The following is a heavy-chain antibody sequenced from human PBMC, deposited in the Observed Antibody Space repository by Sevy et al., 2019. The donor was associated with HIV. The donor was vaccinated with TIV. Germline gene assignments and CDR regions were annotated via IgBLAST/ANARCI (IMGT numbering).Heavy chain of an antibody. V-gene: IGHV3-21*01. CDR2: ISSSSSYI. CDR1: GFTFSSYS. J-gene: IGHJ6*02. Sequence: GGSLRLSCAASGFTFSSYSMNWVRQAPGKGLEWVSCISSSSSYIYYADSVKGRFTISRDNAKNSLYLQMNSLRAEDTAVYYCARDQGGDIVVVPAAIWGYYYYGMDVWGQGTTVTVSS. CDR3: ARDQGGDIVVVPAAIWGYYYYGMDV. D-gene: IGHD2-2*02.